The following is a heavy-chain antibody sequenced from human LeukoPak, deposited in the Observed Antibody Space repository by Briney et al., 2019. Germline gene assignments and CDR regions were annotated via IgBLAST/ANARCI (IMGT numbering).Heavy chain of an antibody. V-gene: IGHV3-53*01. J-gene: IGHJ4*02. D-gene: IGHD3-22*01. CDR1: GFTVSSNY. CDR3: AGARDYYDSSGYDDY. Sequence: PGGSLRLSCAASGFTVSSNYMSWVRQAPGKGLEWVSVIYSGGSTYYADSVKGRFTISRDNSKNTLYLQMNSLRAEDTAVYYCAGARDYYDSSGYDDYWGQGTLVTVSS. CDR2: IYSGGST.